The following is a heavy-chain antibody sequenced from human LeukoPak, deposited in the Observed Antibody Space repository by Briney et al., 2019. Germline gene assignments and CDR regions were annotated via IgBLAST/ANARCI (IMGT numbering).Heavy chain of an antibody. CDR2: IYYSGST. CDR3: ARLLLVYGPYYFAY. CDR1: GGSISSSSYY. V-gene: IGHV4-39*01. D-gene: IGHD1-20*01. J-gene: IGHJ4*02. Sequence: TSETLSLTCTVSGGSISSSSYYWGWIRQPPGKGPEWIGSIYYSGSTYYNPSLKSRVTISVDTSKNQFSLKLSSVTAADTAVYYCARLLLVYGPYYFAYWGQGTLVTVSS.